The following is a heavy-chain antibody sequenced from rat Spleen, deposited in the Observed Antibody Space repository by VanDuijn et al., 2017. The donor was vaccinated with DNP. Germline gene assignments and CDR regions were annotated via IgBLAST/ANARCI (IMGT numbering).Heavy chain of an antibody. V-gene: IGHV4-2*01. Sequence: EVKLVESGGGLVQPGRSLKLSCAASGFNFNDYWMGWVRQAPGEGLERIGEINKGSSTINYIPSLKEKITISRDNAQNTLYLQMSKLGSEDTAIYYCAKGPNYGGWSDYFDYWGQGVMVTVSS. CDR2: INKGSSTI. J-gene: IGHJ2*01. D-gene: IGHD1-11*01. CDR3: AKGPNYGGWSDYFDY. CDR1: GFNFNDYW.